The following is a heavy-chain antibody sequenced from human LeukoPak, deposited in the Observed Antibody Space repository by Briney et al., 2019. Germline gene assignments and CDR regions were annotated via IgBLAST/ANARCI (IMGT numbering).Heavy chain of an antibody. CDR3: ARDGDHYYDSSGSYFDY. D-gene: IGHD3-22*01. V-gene: IGHV3-30-3*01. CDR2: ISYDGSNK. J-gene: IGHJ4*02. CDR1: GFTFSSYA. Sequence: GRSLRLSCAASGFTFSSYAMHWVRQAPGKGLEWVAVISYDGSNKYYADSVKGRFTISRDNSKNTLYLQMNSLRAEDTAVYYCARDGDHYYDSSGSYFDYWGQGTLVTVSS.